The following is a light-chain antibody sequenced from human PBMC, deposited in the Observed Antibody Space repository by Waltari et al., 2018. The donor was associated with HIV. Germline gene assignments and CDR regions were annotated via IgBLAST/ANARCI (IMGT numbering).Light chain of an antibody. V-gene: IGLV2-23*02. CDR2: NVT. Sequence: QSALTQPASVSGSPGQSITISCTGTSSNVGSDDLVSWYQQHPGETPKLIIYNVTKRPPVVSHRSPGSNSGKTSSLTISGLQAEDEADYYCCSCPRSSIRYVFGTGTKVTVL. J-gene: IGLJ1*01. CDR1: SSNVGSDDL. CDR3: CSCPRSSIRYV.